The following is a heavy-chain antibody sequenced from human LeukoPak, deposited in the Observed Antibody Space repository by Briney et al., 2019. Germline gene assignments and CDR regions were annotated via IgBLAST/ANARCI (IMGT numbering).Heavy chain of an antibody. J-gene: IGHJ5*02. D-gene: IGHD2-21*01. CDR1: GFTFSKYS. CDR2: ISSSSSTI. CDR3: ARAFLEWWFDP. Sequence: GGSLRLSCAASGFTFSKYSMNWVRQAPGKGLEWVSYISSSSSTIYYADSVKGRFTISRDNARNSLYLQMNSLRAEDTAVYYCARAFLEWWFDPWGQGTLVTVSS. V-gene: IGHV3-48*01.